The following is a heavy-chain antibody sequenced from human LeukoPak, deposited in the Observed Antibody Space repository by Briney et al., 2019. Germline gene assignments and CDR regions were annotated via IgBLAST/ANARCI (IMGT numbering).Heavy chain of an antibody. CDR2: MNPNTGNV. Sequence: GASVKVSCTAFRYIFTSYDINWVRQAPGQGLEWMGWMNPNTGNVGYAAKFHGRVSMTRDTSITTAFLDLHGLTSDDTAVYYCARLAQTPDYYGSGGYFYLGYWGQGTRITVYS. CDR1: RYIFTSYD. J-gene: IGHJ4*02. V-gene: IGHV1-8*01. D-gene: IGHD3-22*01. CDR3: ARLAQTPDYYGSGGYFYLGY.